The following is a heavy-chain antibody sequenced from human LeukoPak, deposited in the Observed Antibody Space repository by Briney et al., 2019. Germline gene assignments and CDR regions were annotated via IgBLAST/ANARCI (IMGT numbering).Heavy chain of an antibody. CDR1: GGSISSYY. CDR2: IYTSGST. V-gene: IGHV4-4*07. Sequence: SETLSLTCTVSGGSISSYYWSWIRQPAGKGLEWIGRIYTSGSTNYNPSLKSRVTMSVDMSTYQFSLKLSSVTAANTAVYYCARAGDSSGYEYYFDYWGQGTLVTVSS. D-gene: IGHD3-22*01. J-gene: IGHJ4*02. CDR3: ARAGDSSGYEYYFDY.